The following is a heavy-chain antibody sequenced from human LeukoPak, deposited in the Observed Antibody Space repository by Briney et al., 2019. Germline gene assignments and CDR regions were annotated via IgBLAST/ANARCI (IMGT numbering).Heavy chain of an antibody. CDR3: ANPLYNWNPSAY. CDR1: GFTFSSYG. Sequence: GRSLRLSCAASGFTFSSYGMHWVRQAPGKGLEWVAVISYDGSNKYYADSVKGRFTISRDNSKNTLYLQMNSLRAEDTAVYYCANPLYNWNPSAYWGQGTLVTVSS. J-gene: IGHJ4*02. V-gene: IGHV3-30*18. D-gene: IGHD1-20*01. CDR2: ISYDGSNK.